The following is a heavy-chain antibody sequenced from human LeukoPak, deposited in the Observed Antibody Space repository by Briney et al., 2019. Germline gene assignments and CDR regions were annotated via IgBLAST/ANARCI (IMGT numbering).Heavy chain of an antibody. Sequence: GGSLRLSCATSGFTFSSYTMPWVRQAPGRGLEGASYISNSGRTKYYADSVKGRFTISRDNAKNSVYLQMNSRRAEDTAVYYCARERMRLFGDHWGQGTLVTVSS. D-gene: IGHD3-3*01. J-gene: IGHJ4*02. CDR3: ARERMRLFGDH. CDR1: GFTFSSYT. CDR2: ISNSGRTK. V-gene: IGHV3-48*01.